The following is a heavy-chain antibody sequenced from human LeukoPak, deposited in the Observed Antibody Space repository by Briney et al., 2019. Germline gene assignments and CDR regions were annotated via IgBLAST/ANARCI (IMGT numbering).Heavy chain of an antibody. Sequence: SETLSLTCTVSGGSISNYCWSWIRQPPGKGLEWIGCIFYSGSTNYNPSLKSRVTISVDTSKNQFSLQLTSVTAADTAVYYCARHPPRGTSGYPFDYWGQGTLVTVSS. CDR2: IFYSGST. V-gene: IGHV4-59*08. CDR3: ARHPPRGTSGYPFDY. J-gene: IGHJ4*02. CDR1: GGSISNYC. D-gene: IGHD3-22*01.